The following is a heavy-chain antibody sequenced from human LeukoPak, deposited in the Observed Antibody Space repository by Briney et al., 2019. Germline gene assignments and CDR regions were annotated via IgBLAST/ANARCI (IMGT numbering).Heavy chain of an antibody. CDR2: ITSNGGST. CDR1: GFTFSSYA. V-gene: IGHV3-23*01. CDR3: VRYSSGLDY. Sequence: PGGSLRLSCAASGFTFSSYAVSWVRQAPGKGLEWASAITSNGGSTYYADSVKGRFTISRDSSKNTLFLQMSSLRPVDTAVYYCVRYSSGLDYWGQGTLVTVSS. D-gene: IGHD6-19*01. J-gene: IGHJ4*02.